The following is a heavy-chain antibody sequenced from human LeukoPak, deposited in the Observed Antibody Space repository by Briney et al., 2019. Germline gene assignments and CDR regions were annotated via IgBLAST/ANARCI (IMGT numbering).Heavy chain of an antibody. CDR2: LYSDGST. Sequence: GGSLRLSCAASGFTVSSNYMSWVRQTPGKGLEWVSVLYSDGSTNYADSVKGRFIISRDNSKNTLYLQMSSLRVEDTAVYYCAREIGRGRISPYFDYWGQGTLVTVSS. D-gene: IGHD3-10*01. J-gene: IGHJ4*02. CDR3: AREIGRGRISPYFDY. V-gene: IGHV3-66*01. CDR1: GFTVSSNY.